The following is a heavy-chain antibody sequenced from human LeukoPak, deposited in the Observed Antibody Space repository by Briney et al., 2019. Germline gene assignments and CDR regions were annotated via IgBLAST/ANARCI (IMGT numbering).Heavy chain of an antibody. CDR2: IWYDGGNK. CDR3: ERSAGWSFIAA. V-gene: IGHV3-33*08. D-gene: IGHD6-19*01. CDR1: GFTFSNYV. Sequence: PGRSLRVSCAASGFTFSNYVIHWVRQAPGKGLEWVSFIWYDGGNKFYADSVKGRFPVSRQNSKNTVYLKMSGPRANDTAIYYCERSAGWSFIAAWAKGPTVPVSS. J-gene: IGHJ6*04.